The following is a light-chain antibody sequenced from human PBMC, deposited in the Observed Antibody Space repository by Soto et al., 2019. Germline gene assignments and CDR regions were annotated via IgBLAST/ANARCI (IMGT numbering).Light chain of an antibody. J-gene: IGKJ1*01. CDR2: GAS. Sequence: DIHMTQSPSSLSSSVGDGVTITCRASESVSRFLYWYQQKPGKATHLLIIGASTLPEGVPSRFSGSGSGTEFTLTISSVQPEDVAIYYCQHTHSAPRTFGQGTKLHIK. CDR3: QHTHSAPRT. V-gene: IGKV1-39*01. CDR1: ESVSRF.